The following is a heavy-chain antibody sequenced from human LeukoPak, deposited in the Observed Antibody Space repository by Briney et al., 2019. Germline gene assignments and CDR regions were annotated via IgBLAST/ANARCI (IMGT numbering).Heavy chain of an antibody. CDR1: GFTFSSYG. CDR2: IWYDGSNK. Sequence: GRSLRLSCAASGFTFSSYGMHWVRQAPGKGLEWVALIWYDGSNKYYSDSVKGRLTISRDNSKNTLYLQMNSLRAEDTAIYYCAREGPRGNSQFDYWGQGTLVTVSS. CDR3: AREGPRGNSQFDY. D-gene: IGHD2/OR15-2a*01. V-gene: IGHV3-33*01. J-gene: IGHJ4*02.